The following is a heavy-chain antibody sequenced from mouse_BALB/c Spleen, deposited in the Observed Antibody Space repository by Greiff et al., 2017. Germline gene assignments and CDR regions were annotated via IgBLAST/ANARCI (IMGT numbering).Heavy chain of an antibody. CDR1: GFTFSSFG. Sequence: EVQGVESGGGLVQPGGSRKLSCAASGFTFSSFGMHWVRQAPEKGLEWVAYISSGSSTIYYADTVKGRFTISRDNPKNTLFLQMTSLRSEDTAMYYCARSGTVVATYYAMDYWGQGTSVTVSS. D-gene: IGHD1-1*01. CDR3: ARSGTVVATYYAMDY. CDR2: ISSGSSTI. J-gene: IGHJ4*01. V-gene: IGHV5-17*02.